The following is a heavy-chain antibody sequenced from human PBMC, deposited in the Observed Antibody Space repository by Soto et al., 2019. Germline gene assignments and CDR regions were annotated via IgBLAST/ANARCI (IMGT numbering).Heavy chain of an antibody. CDR2: ISGSGGST. V-gene: IGHV3-23*01. CDR1: TFISFA. Sequence: TFISFAVSWVRQAPGKGLEWVSAISGSGGSTYYADSVKGRFTISRDNSKNTLYLQMNSLRAEDTAVYYCAKDFHGYSSAWGQGTLVTVSS. CDR3: AKDFHGYSSA. J-gene: IGHJ5*02. D-gene: IGHD6-19*01.